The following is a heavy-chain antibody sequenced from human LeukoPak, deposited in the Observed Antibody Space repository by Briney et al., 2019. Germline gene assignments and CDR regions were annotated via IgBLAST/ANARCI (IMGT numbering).Heavy chain of an antibody. CDR3: ARRNYLYSGSYYYYYGMDV. CDR1: GGSITSY. Sequence: SETLSLTCTVSGGSITSYWSWIRQPPGKGLEWIGYIYYSGSTNYNPSLKSRVTISVDTSKNQFSLKLSSVTAADTAVYYCARRNYLYSGSYYYYYGMDVWGQGTTVTVSS. CDR2: IYYSGST. D-gene: IGHD1-26*01. J-gene: IGHJ6*02. V-gene: IGHV4-59*08.